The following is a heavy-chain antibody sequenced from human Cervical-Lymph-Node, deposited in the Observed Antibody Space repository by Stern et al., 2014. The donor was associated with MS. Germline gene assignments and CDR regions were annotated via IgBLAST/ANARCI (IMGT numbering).Heavy chain of an antibody. CDR3: AADVDFTIDY. CDR1: GFNFRSYV. J-gene: IGHJ4*02. Sequence: EVQLVESGGGLVQPGGSLRLSCAAFGFNFRSYVMHWVRQVPGEGLGWVERINHEATDSQYADSVKGRLTISRDNANNTLFLQMSDLRVDDTAVYYCAADVDFTIDYWGQGVLVTVSS. V-gene: IGHV3-74*02. CDR2: INHEATDS. D-gene: IGHD3-3*01.